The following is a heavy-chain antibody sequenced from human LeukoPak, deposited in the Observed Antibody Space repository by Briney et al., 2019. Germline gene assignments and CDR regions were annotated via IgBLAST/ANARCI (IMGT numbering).Heavy chain of an antibody. V-gene: IGHV4-61*02. Sequence: PSETLSLTCTVSGGSISSGSYYWSWIRQPAGKGLEWIGRIYTSGSTNYNPSLKSRVTISVDTSKNQFSLKLSSVTAADTAVYYCARYYGYNWFDPWGQGTLVTVSS. CDR2: IYTSGST. CDR1: GGSISSGSYY. CDR3: ARYYGYNWFDP. J-gene: IGHJ5*02. D-gene: IGHD3-3*01.